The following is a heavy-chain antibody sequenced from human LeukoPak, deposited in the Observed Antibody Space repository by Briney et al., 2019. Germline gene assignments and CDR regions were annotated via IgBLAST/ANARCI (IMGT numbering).Heavy chain of an antibody. CDR2: INPNSGVT. CDR1: GYTFTGYY. CDR3: ARDGIYGSGSYYEISWFDP. Sequence: ASVKVSCKASGYTFTGYYLHWVRQAPGQGLEWMGWINPNSGVTHYAQKFQGRVTMTSDTSISTAYMELSRLRSDDTAVYYCARDGIYGSGSYYEISWFDPWGQGTLVTVSS. J-gene: IGHJ5*02. D-gene: IGHD3-10*01. V-gene: IGHV1-2*02.